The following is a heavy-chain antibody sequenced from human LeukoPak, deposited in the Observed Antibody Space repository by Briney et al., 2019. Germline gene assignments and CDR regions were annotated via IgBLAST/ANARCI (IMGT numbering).Heavy chain of an antibody. V-gene: IGHV3-30-3*01. J-gene: IGHJ6*03. CDR3: AREVVPAAIHYYYMDV. CDR2: ISYDGSNK. CDR1: GFTFSSYA. Sequence: QPGGSLRLSCAASGFTFSSYAMHWVRQAPGKGLEWVAVISYDGSNKYYADSVKGRFTISRDNSKNTLYLQMNSLRAEDTAVYYCAREVVPAAIHYYYMDVWGKGTTVTVSS. D-gene: IGHD2-2*02.